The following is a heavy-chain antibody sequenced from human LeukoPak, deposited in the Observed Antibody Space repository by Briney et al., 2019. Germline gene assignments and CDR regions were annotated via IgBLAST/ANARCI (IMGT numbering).Heavy chain of an antibody. CDR2: MNPSGST. D-gene: IGHD3-22*01. Sequence: SETLSLTCAVYGGSFSGYYWTWIRQTPEKGLEWIGEMNPSGSTDYNPSLKSRVTISVDTSKNQFSLELSSVTAADTAVYYCARGRQDVTMIVVVMTAVSYYLDVWGKGTTVTVS. V-gene: IGHV4-34*01. J-gene: IGHJ6*03. CDR3: ARGRQDVTMIVVVMTAVSYYLDV. CDR1: GGSFSGYY.